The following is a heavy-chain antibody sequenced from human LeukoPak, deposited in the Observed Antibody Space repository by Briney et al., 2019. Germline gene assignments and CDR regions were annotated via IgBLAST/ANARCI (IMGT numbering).Heavy chain of an antibody. J-gene: IGHJ4*02. CDR2: IYPDDSDT. V-gene: IGHV5-51*01. CDR3: ARRGHSSSWYSDY. CDR1: GYSFASYW. Sequence: GESLKISCKGSGYSFASYWNGWVRQMPGKGPGWMGIIYPDDSDTRYSPSFQGQVTISADKSISTAYLQWSSLKASDTAMYYCARRGHSSSWYSDYWGQGTLVPVSS. D-gene: IGHD6-13*01.